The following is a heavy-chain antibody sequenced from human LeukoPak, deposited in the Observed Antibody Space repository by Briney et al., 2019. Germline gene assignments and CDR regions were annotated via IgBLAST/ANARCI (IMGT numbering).Heavy chain of an antibody. CDR1: GGSISTYY. CDR2: TQYRGYA. Sequence: SETLSLTCTVSGGSISTYYWTWIRQSQGKRLEWVGYTQYRGYADYSPSLKRRVTISVDTSNNQCSLRLSSVTAADTAVYYCARVGTLTTFDWGQGTLVTVSS. V-gene: IGHV4-59*01. J-gene: IGHJ4*02. D-gene: IGHD4-17*01. CDR3: ARVGTLTTFD.